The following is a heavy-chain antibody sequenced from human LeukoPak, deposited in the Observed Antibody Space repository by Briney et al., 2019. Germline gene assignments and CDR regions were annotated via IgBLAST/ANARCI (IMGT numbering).Heavy chain of an antibody. CDR1: GFTFSNYA. D-gene: IGHD3-3*01. CDR3: AKDPNYDFWSGYLDY. Sequence: GGSLRLSCAASGFTFSNYAMSWVRLAPGEGLEWVSAISGSGGGTYYADSVRGRFTISRDNSKNTLYLQMNSLRSEDTAIYYCAKDPNYDFWSGYLDYGGQGTLVTVYS. J-gene: IGHJ4*02. CDR2: ISGSGGGT. V-gene: IGHV3-23*01.